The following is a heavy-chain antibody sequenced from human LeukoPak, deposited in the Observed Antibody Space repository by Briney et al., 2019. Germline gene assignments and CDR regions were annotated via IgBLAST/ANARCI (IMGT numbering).Heavy chain of an antibody. D-gene: IGHD2-8*01. V-gene: IGHV1-2*06. CDR3: ARGYIVLMVYAGSYFQH. CDR2: INPNSGGT. CDR1: GYTFTGYY. J-gene: IGHJ1*01. Sequence: GASVKVSCKASGYTFTGYYMHWVRQAPGQGLEWMGRINPNSGGTNYAQKFQGRVTMTRDTSISTAYMELSRLRSDDTAVYYCARGYIVLMVYAGSYFQHWGQGTLVTVSS.